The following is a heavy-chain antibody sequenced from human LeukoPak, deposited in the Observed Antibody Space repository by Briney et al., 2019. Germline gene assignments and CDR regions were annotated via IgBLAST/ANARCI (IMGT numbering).Heavy chain of an antibody. D-gene: IGHD2-15*01. V-gene: IGHV3-74*01. Sequence: GGSLRLSCAASGFAFNDYWMNWVRHVPGKGLMWVARINSDGTRTTYADPVKGRFTVSRDNAKNTLYLQMNSLRAEDMAVYYCARDRSRWSIAPDADVWGQGTTVTVSS. CDR2: INSDGTRT. CDR1: GFAFNDYW. CDR3: ARDRSRWSIAPDADV. J-gene: IGHJ6*02.